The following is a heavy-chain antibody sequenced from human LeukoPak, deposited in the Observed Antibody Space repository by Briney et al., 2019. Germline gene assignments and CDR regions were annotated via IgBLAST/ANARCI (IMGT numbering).Heavy chain of an antibody. CDR2: IYHSGST. CDR3: ARGGGYNPSYYYGMDV. V-gene: IGHV4-30-2*01. J-gene: IGHJ6*02. CDR1: GGSISSGGYY. D-gene: IGHD5-24*01. Sequence: SETLSLTCTVSGGSISSGGYYWSWIRQPPGKGLEWIGYIYHSGSTYYNPSLKSRVTISVDRSKNQFSLKLSSVTAADTAVYYCARGGGYNPSYYYGMDVWGQGTTVTVSS.